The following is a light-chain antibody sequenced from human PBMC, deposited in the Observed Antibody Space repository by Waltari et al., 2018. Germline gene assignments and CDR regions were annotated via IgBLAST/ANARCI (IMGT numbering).Light chain of an antibody. CDR3: CSFTSGSTWV. CDR2: DVS. V-gene: IGLV2-14*01. J-gene: IGLJ3*02. Sequence: QSALTQPASVSGSPGQSITIPCTGTSSDVGGYNYVSWYQQHPGKVPKLLIFDVSNRPSGVSNRFSGSKSGNTASLTISGLQAEDESDYYCCSFTSGSTWVFGGGTKLTVL. CDR1: SSDVGGYNY.